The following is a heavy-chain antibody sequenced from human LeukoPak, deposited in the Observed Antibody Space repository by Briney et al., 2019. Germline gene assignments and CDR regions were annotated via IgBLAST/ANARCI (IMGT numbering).Heavy chain of an antibody. CDR1: GFTVSSNY. J-gene: IGHJ4*02. D-gene: IGHD3-22*01. CDR2: IYSGGST. Sequence: GGSLRLSCAASGFTVSSNYMSWVRQAPRKGLEWVSVIYSGGSTYYADSVKGRFTISRDNSKNTLYLQMNSLRAEDTAVYYCASSSGYYDREDYWGQGTLVTVSS. V-gene: IGHV3-53*01. CDR3: ASSSGYYDREDY.